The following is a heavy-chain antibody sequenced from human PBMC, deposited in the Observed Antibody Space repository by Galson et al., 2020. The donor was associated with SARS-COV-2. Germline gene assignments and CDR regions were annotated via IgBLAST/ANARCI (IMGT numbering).Heavy chain of an antibody. CDR3: AREGRSSSGGFDY. V-gene: IGHV3-21*01. D-gene: IGHD6-13*01. J-gene: IGHJ4*02. CDR1: GFTFSSYS. CDR2: ISSSSRYI. Sequence: GESLKISCAASGFTFSSYSMNWVRQAPGKGLEWVSSISSSSRYIYYADSVKGRFTISRDNAKNSLYLQMNSLRAEDTAVYYCAREGRSSSGGFDYWGQGTLVTVSS.